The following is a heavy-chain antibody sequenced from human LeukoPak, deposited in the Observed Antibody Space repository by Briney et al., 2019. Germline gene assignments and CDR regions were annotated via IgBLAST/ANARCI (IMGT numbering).Heavy chain of an antibody. CDR2: IYRGGST. J-gene: IGHJ3*02. CDR3: ARGRIEDGGRVLAAPDI. V-gene: IGHV3-53*01. D-gene: IGHD2-15*01. Sequence: WLRQAPAKGLAWVSVIYRGGSTYYAHSVKGRFTISRDNPKNTLYLHMDSLRADDMAVYYCARGRIEDGGRVLAAPDIWSERTMVTVSS.